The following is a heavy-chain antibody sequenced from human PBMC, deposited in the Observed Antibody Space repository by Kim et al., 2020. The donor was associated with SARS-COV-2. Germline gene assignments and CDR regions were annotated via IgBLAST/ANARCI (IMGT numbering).Heavy chain of an antibody. D-gene: IGHD2-2*01. CDR3: VKGSCSSISCYDDY. CDR2: ININGGTT. V-gene: IGHV3-64D*09. CDR1: GFTFSSYA. Sequence: GGSLRLSCSASGFTFSSYAMHWVRQAPGKGLEYVSAININGGTTYYADSVKGRFTISRDNSKNTLYLQMSSLRAEDTAVYYCVKGSCSSISCYDDYWGQG. J-gene: IGHJ4*02.